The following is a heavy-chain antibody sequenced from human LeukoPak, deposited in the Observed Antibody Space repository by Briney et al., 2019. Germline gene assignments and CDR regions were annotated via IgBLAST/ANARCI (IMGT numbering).Heavy chain of an antibody. CDR1: GFTFSSYW. V-gene: IGHV3-74*03. CDR2: INSDGSTT. Sequence: GGSLRLSCAASGFTFSSYWMHRVRQAPGEGLVWVSVINSDGSTTLYADSVKGRFTISRDNAKNTLYLQMNSLRAEDTAVYYCAGLRGKITTIDYWGQGTLVTVSS. D-gene: IGHD4-11*01. CDR3: AGLRGKITTIDY. J-gene: IGHJ4*02.